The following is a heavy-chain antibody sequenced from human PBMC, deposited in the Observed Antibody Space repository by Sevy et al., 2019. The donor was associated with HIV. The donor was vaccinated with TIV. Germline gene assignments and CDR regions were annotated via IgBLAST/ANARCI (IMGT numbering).Heavy chain of an antibody. D-gene: IGHD1-20*01. Sequence: GGSLRLSCAASGFTFNNDAMNWVRQAPGKGLEWVSAISGSGATTFYAYSVKVRFNISRANSKKTLYLQLNSLRPEDTATYYCAKGVTSLNGTSNNWGQGTLVTVSS. CDR1: GFTFNNDA. CDR3: AKGVTSLNGTSNN. CDR2: ISGSGATT. V-gene: IGHV3-23*01. J-gene: IGHJ4*02.